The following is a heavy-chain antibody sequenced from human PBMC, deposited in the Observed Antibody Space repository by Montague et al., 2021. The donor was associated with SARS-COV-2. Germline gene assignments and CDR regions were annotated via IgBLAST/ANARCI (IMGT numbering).Heavy chain of an antibody. J-gene: IGHJ5*02. D-gene: IGHD3-16*01. Sequence: TLSLTCTVSGVSISSGTYYWSWIRQPAGKGLEWIGRVYTSGSTNYNPSLESRATLSVDTSKNQFSLKLRSVTAADTAVYFCATTGLSWDCWFDPWGQGTPVAVSS. CDR2: VYTSGST. CDR3: ATTGLSWDCWFDP. CDR1: GVSISSGTYY. V-gene: IGHV4-61*02.